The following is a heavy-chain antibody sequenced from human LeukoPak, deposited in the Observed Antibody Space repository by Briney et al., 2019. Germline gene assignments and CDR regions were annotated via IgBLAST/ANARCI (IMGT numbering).Heavy chain of an antibody. Sequence: GESLKISCKGSGYSFTSYWIGWVRHMPGKGLEWLGIIYPGDSDTRYSPSFQGQVTISADKSISTAYLQWSSLKASDTAMYYCARPSFGARGVEAFDYWGQGTLVTVSS. V-gene: IGHV5-51*01. CDR1: GYSFTSYW. D-gene: IGHD3-10*01. CDR2: IYPGDSDT. J-gene: IGHJ4*02. CDR3: ARPSFGARGVEAFDY.